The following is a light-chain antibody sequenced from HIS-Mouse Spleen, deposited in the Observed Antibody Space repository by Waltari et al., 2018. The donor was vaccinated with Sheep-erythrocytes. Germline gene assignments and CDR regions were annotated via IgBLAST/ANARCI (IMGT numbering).Light chain of an antibody. J-gene: IGLJ3*02. CDR1: SSDVGGYNY. CDR2: EVS. Sequence: QSALTQPPSASGSPGQSVTISCTGTSSDVGGYNYVSWYQQHPGNAPNLMISEVSKRPSGVPDRVSGSKSGNTASLTVSGLQAEDEADYYCSSYAGSNNWVFGGGTKLTVL. V-gene: IGLV2-8*01. CDR3: SSYAGSNNWV.